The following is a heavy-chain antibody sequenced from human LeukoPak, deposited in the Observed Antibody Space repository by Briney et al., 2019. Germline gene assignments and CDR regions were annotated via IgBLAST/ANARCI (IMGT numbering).Heavy chain of an antibody. J-gene: IGHJ4*02. CDR2: IYYSGSA. CDR3: ARDNWGHSYGSYYFDY. Sequence: SETLSLTCTVSGGSISSYQWSWIRQPPGKGLEWIGNIYYSGSANYNPSLKSRVTISVDKSKNQFSLKLSSVTAADTAVYYCARDNWGHSYGSYYFDYWGQGTLVTVSS. V-gene: IGHV4-59*12. CDR1: GGSISSYQ. D-gene: IGHD5-18*01.